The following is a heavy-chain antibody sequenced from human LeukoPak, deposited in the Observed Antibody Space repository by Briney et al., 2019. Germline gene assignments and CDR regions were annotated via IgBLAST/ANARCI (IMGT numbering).Heavy chain of an antibody. Sequence: TGGSLRLSCAASGFTFDDYAMHWVRQAPGKGLEWVSGISWNSGSIGYADSVKGRFTISRDNAKNSLYLQMNSLRAEDTALYYCAKALPPNYYYGMDVWGQGTTVTASS. CDR3: AKALPPNYYYGMDV. CDR1: GFTFDDYA. V-gene: IGHV3-9*01. CDR2: ISWNSGSI. J-gene: IGHJ6*02.